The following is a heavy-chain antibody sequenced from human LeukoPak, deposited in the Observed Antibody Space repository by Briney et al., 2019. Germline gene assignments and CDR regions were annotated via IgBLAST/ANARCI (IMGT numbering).Heavy chain of an antibody. D-gene: IGHD3-10*01. Sequence: GGSLRLSCAASGFTVSSNYMSWVRQAPGKGLEWVANIKQDGSEKYYVDSVKGRFTISRDNAKNSLYLQMNSLRAEDTAVYYCARDPLLLWFGSLPDAFDIWGQGTMATVSS. CDR2: IKQDGSEK. V-gene: IGHV3-7*01. CDR3: ARDPLLLWFGSLPDAFDI. J-gene: IGHJ3*02. CDR1: GFTVSSNY.